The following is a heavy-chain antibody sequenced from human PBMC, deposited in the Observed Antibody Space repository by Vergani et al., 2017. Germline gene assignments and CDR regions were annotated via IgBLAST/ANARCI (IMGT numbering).Heavy chain of an antibody. CDR2: FIPIFSTA. CDR3: ARDRELGYGDPDAFDI. J-gene: IGHJ3*02. Sequence: QVQLVQSGAEVKKPGSSVKVCCKASGGTFSSYAISWVRQAPGQGLEWMGGFIPIFSTANYAQKFQGRVTITADESTSTAYMELSSLRSEDTAVYYCARDRELGYGDPDAFDIWGQGTMVTVSS. V-gene: IGHV1-69*12. D-gene: IGHD4-17*01. CDR1: GGTFSSYA.